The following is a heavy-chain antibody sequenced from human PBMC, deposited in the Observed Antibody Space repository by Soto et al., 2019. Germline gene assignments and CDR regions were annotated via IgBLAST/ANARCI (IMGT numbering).Heavy chain of an antibody. CDR3: ARGYIRKGTGGYYYYGMDV. CDR2: IWYDGSNK. D-gene: IGHD7-27*01. V-gene: IGHV3-33*01. Sequence: QVQLVESGGGVVQPGRSLRLSCAASGFTFSSYGMHWVRQAPGKGLEWVAVIWYDGSNKYYADSVKGRFTISRDNSKNTLYLQMNSLRAEYTAVYYGARGYIRKGTGGYYYYGMDVWGQGTTVTVSS. CDR1: GFTFSSYG. J-gene: IGHJ6*02.